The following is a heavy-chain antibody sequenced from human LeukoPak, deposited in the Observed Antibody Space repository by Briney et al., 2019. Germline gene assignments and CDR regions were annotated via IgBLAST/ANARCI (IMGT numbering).Heavy chain of an antibody. CDR3: ARPGLYCSGGSCYPFES. CDR2: IKQDGNEK. CDR1: GFTFSSSW. Sequence: GGSLRLSCAASGFTFSSSWMTWVRQAPGKGLGWVANIKQDGNEKYYVDSVRGRFTVSRDNAKNSLYLQMDSLRVEDTAVYYCARPGLYCSGGSCYPFESWGQGTLVTVSS. J-gene: IGHJ4*02. V-gene: IGHV3-7*01. D-gene: IGHD2-15*01.